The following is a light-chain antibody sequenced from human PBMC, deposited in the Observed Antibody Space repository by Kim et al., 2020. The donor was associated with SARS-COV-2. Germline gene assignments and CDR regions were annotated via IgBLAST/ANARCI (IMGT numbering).Light chain of an antibody. Sequence: SPGQTATTSCTGDALKMQYDYWYQQKPGQAHVLVLYKDSESPSGTPVRFSGSSSSTTVTLTISGVQAEDEDDYYCQSADSNGTYVVFGGGTKLTVL. CDR3: QSADSNGTYVV. J-gene: IGLJ2*01. CDR2: KDS. CDR1: ALKMQY. V-gene: IGLV3-25*03.